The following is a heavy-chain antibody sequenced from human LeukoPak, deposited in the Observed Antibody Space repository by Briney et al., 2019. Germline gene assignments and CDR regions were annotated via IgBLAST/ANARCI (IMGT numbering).Heavy chain of an antibody. CDR1: GYTFTGHY. J-gene: IGHJ4*02. CDR2: INPNSGGT. D-gene: IGHD6-19*01. V-gene: IGHV1-2*02. CDR3: ARKWIAVVGENFDY. Sequence: GASVKVSCKASGYTFTGHYLHWVRQAPGQGLEWMGWINPNSGGTNYAQKFQGRLTMTRDTSFSTAYMELSSLKSDDTAVYYCARKWIAVVGENFDYWGQGTLVTVSS.